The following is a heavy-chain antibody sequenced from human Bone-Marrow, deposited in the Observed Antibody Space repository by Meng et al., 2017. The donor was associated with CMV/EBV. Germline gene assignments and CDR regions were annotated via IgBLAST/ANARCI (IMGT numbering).Heavy chain of an antibody. CDR3: VKEARRPQPVDY. D-gene: IGHD1-1*01. V-gene: IGHV3-23*01. J-gene: IGHJ4*02. Sequence: SCAASGFTFSSYPMSWVRQAPGKGLEWVSAVSGRGDNTYYADSVWGRFSISRDNSKNTVDLQMNSLRVEDTALYYCVKEARRPQPVDYWGQGTLVTVSS. CDR2: VSGRGDNT. CDR1: GFTFSSYP.